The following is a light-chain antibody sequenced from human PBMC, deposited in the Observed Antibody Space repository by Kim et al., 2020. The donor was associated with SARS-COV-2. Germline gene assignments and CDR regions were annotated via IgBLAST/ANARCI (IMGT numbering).Light chain of an antibody. CDR1: QSISSW. V-gene: IGKV1-5*01. Sequence: SASVGDIVTITCRASQSISSWLAWYQQKPRKAPKLLIYDASSLESGVPSRFSGSGSGTEFTLTISSLQPDDFATYYCQQYNSYSYTFGQGTNLEI. CDR3: QQYNSYSYT. J-gene: IGKJ2*01. CDR2: DAS.